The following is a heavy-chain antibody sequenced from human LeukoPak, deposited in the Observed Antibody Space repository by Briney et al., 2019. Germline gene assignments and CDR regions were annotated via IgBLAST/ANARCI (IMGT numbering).Heavy chain of an antibody. D-gene: IGHD3-3*01. Sequence: GGSLRLSCAASGFTFSNAWMSWVRQAPGKGLEWVGRIKSKTDGGTTDYAAPVKGRFTISRDDSKNTLYLQMNSLKTEDTAVYYCTTDTELRFLEWSTHHYGMDVWGQGTTVTVSS. J-gene: IGHJ6*02. CDR1: GFTFSNAW. CDR3: TTDTELRFLEWSTHHYGMDV. CDR2: IKSKTDGGTT. V-gene: IGHV3-15*01.